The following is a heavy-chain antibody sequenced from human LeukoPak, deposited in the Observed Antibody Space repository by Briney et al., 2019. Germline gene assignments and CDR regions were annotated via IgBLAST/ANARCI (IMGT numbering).Heavy chain of an antibody. D-gene: IGHD2/OR15-2a*01. CDR1: GGSISSSSYY. J-gene: IGHJ4*02. CDR2: IYYSGST. CDR3: ARLLRRRYYFDY. V-gene: IGHV4-39*07. Sequence: NPSETLSLTCTVSGGSISSSSYYWGWIRQPPGKGLEWIGSIYYSGSTYYNPSLKSRVTISVDTSKNQFSLKLSSVTAADTAVYYCARLLRRRYYFDYWGQGTLVTVSS.